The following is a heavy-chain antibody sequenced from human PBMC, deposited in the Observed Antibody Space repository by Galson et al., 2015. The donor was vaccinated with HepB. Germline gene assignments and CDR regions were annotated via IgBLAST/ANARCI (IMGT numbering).Heavy chain of an antibody. V-gene: IGHV3-33*08. CDR1: GFTFRGHS. CDR3: ARESEVSGWYFFDY. CDR2: IWYDGSNK. D-gene: IGHD6-19*01. J-gene: IGHJ4*02. Sequence: SLRLSCAASGFTFRGHSMHWVRQAPGKGLEWVAVIWYDGSNKDYADSVRGRFTISRDNSKNTVYPQMNSLRAEDTAVYYCARESEVSGWYFFDYWGQGTLVTVSS.